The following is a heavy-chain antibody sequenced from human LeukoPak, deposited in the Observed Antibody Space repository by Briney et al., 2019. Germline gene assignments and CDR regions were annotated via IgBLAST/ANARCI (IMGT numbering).Heavy chain of an antibody. Sequence: PGGSLRLSCAASGFTFSSYAMSWVRQAPGKGLEWVSAISGSGGSTYYADSVKGRFTISRDNSKNTLYLQMNCLRAEDTAVYYCAKDGTGTYYDFWSGFDYWGQGTLVTVSS. CDR2: ISGSGGST. V-gene: IGHV3-23*01. D-gene: IGHD3-3*01. CDR3: AKDGTGTYYDFWSGFDY. J-gene: IGHJ4*02. CDR1: GFTFSSYA.